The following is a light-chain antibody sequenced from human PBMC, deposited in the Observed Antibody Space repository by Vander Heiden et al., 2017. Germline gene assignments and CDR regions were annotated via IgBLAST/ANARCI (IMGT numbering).Light chain of an antibody. J-gene: IGLJ1*01. CDR2: DVS. CDR1: SSSVGDTHY. CDR3: TTYKLSTLYV. V-gene: IGLV2-14*03. Sequence: QSDLTQPASVSVPPGQSVTIACTGTSSSVGDTHYVSWYQHHPGKAPKLLIYDVSSRSSVVHPRFSGSSPANSASVTIGELPADDEADYCFTTYKLSTLYVFGTGTKVTVL.